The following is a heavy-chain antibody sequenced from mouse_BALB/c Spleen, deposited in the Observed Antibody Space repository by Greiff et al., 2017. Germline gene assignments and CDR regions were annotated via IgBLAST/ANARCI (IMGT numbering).Heavy chain of an antibody. V-gene: IGHV5-12-1*01. Sequence: EVQLVESGGGLVKPGGSLKLSCAASGFAFSSYDMSWVRQTPEKRLEWVAYISSGGGSTYYPDTVKGRFTISRDNAKNTLYLQMSSLKSEDTAMYYCARHSRLRDYWGQGTSVTVSS. CDR2: ISSGGGST. CDR1: GFAFSSYD. CDR3: ARHSRLRDY. J-gene: IGHJ4*01. D-gene: IGHD1-1*01.